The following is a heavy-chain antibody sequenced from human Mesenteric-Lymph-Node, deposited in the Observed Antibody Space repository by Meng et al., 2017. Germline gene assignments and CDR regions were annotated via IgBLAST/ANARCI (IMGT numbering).Heavy chain of an antibody. J-gene: IGHJ3*02. CDR3: ARGDLGGGITIFGVVSRGDAFDI. V-gene: IGHV3-21*04. D-gene: IGHD3-3*01. CDR2: ISSSSSYI. Sequence: GESLKISCAASGFTFSSYSMNWVRQAPGKRLEWVSSISSSSSYIYYADSVKGRFTISRDNAKNSLYLQMNSLRAEDTALYYCARGDLGGGITIFGVVSRGDAFDIWGQGTMVTVSS. CDR1: GFTFSSYS.